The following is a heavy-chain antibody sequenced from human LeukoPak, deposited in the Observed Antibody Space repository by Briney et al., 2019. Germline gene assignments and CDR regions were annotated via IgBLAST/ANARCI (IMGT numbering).Heavy chain of an antibody. D-gene: IGHD3-22*01. J-gene: IGHJ4*02. Sequence: SVKVSCKASGGTFSSYAISWVRQAHGPWLEWMGRIIPIFGTAHYAQKFQGRVTITTDESTSTAYMELSSLRSEDTAVYYCARGGSSGFDYWGQGTLVTVPS. V-gene: IGHV1-69*05. CDR2: IIPIFGTA. CDR3: ARGGSSGFDY. CDR1: GGTFSSYA.